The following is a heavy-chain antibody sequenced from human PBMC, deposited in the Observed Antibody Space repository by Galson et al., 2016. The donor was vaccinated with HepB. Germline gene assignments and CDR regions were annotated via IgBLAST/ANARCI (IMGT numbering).Heavy chain of an antibody. CDR3: ARDGQNWNDELDY. CDR2: ISYDGRYK. J-gene: IGHJ4*02. D-gene: IGHD1-1*01. Sequence: SLRLSCAASGFTFSSYAMHWVRQAPGKGLEWVAVISYDGRYKYYADSVTGRFTISRDNSKNTVYMQMNSLRAEGTAVYYCARDGQNWNDELDYWGQGTLVTVAS. V-gene: IGHV3-30*04. CDR1: GFTFSSYA.